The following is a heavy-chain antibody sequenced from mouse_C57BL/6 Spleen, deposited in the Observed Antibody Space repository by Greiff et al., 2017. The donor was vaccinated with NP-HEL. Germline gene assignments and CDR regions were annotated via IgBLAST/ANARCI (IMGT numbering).Heavy chain of an antibody. CDR3: ARRIPYYGSSYDYAMDY. CDR2: INPNNGGT. V-gene: IGHV1-18*01. CDR1: GYTFTDYN. J-gene: IGHJ4*01. Sequence: VQLKQSGPELVKPGTSVKIPCKASGYTFTDYNMDWVKQSHGKSLEWIGDINPNNGGTIYNQKFKGKATLTVDKSSSTAYMELRSLTSEDTAVYYCARRIPYYGSSYDYAMDYWGQGTSVTVSS. D-gene: IGHD1-1*01.